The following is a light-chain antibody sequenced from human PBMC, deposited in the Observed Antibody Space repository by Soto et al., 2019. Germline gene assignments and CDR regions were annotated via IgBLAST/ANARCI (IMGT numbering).Light chain of an antibody. CDR2: LGS. CDR3: MQALQTPRT. V-gene: IGKV2-28*01. Sequence: DIVMTQSPLSLPVTPGEPASISCRSCQSLLHSNGYNYLDWYLQKPGQSPQLLIYLGSNRASGVPDRFSGSGSGTDFTLKIIRVEAEDVGVYYCMQALQTPRTFGQGTKVEIK. CDR1: QSLLHSNGYNY. J-gene: IGKJ1*01.